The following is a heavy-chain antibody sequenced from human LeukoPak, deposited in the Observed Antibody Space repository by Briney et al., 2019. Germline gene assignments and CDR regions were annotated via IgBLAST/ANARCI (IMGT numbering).Heavy chain of an antibody. D-gene: IGHD6-19*01. CDR2: IKHDGSER. Sequence: GLSLRLSCGASGLTSGSYWMSWVRHTPGKGLEWVANIKHDGSERNYMESVKGRFTISRDNGKNSLHLQMNNLRAEDTAVYYCAAGSGWSSEYWGQGTLVTVSS. CDR3: AAGSGWSSEY. J-gene: IGHJ4*02. V-gene: IGHV3-7*03. CDR1: GLTSGSYW.